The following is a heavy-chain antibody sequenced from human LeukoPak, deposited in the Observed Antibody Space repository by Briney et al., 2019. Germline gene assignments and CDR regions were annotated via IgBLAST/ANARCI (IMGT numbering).Heavy chain of an antibody. J-gene: IGHJ4*02. V-gene: IGHV3-30*18. CDR1: GFTFNTHG. D-gene: IGHD1-1*01. CDR3: AKVYIRTWYILDY. Sequence: PGGSLRLSCVASGFTFNTHGMHWVRQAPGKGLEWVAVISHDATNKHYADSVKGRFTISRDDSKNTPYLQMNSLRVEDTAIYYCAKVYIRTWYILDYWGRGTLVTVSS. CDR2: ISHDATNK.